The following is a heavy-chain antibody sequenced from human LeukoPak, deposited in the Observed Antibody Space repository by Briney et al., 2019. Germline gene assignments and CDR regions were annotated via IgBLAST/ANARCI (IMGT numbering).Heavy chain of an antibody. CDR1: GGTFSSYA. J-gene: IGHJ5*02. CDR3: ARSSFGSSGYYYWFDP. D-gene: IGHD3-22*01. V-gene: IGHV1-69*05. CDR2: IIPIFGTA. Sequence: ASVKVSCKASGGTFSSYAISWVRQAPGQGLEWMGGIIPIFGTANYAQKFQGRVTITTDESTSTAYMELSSLRSEDTAVYYCARSSFGSSGYYYWFDPWGQGTLVTVSS.